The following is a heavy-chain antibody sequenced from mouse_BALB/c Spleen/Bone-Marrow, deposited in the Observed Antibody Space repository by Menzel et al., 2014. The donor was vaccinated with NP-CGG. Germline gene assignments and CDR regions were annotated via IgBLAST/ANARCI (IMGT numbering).Heavy chain of an antibody. CDR1: GFTFTDYY. CDR2: IRNKAEGYTT. J-gene: IGHJ1*01. V-gene: IGHV7-3*02. Sequence: VESGGGSVQPGGSLRLSCATSGFTFTDYYMSWVRQPPGKALEWLGFIRNKAEGYTTDYSASVKGRFTISRDNSQRILYLQMNTLRAEDSATYYCARDENVGIYWYFDVWGAGTTVIVSS. CDR3: ARDENVGIYWYFDV.